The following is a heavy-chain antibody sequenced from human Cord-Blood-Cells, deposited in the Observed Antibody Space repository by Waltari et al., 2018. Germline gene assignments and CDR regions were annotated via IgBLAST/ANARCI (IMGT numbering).Heavy chain of an antibody. CDR3: ARGGPNYYGSGSDAFDI. J-gene: IGHJ3*02. CDR2: MNPNSGKK. CDR1: GYTFTSYD. D-gene: IGHD3-10*01. Sequence: QVQLVQSGAEVKKPGASVKVSCKASGYTFTSYDINWVRQATGQGLEWMGWMNPNSGKKGDAQKVQGRVTMTRNTSRSTAYMELSSLRSEDTAVYYCARGGPNYYGSGSDAFDIWGQGTMVTVSS. V-gene: IGHV1-8*01.